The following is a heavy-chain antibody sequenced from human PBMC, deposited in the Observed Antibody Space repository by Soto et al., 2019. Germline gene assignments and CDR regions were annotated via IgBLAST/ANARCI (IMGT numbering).Heavy chain of an antibody. V-gene: IGHV3-30*18. CDR3: VKPPVITASYYYYDMDV. CDR2: SVHGGWKT. Sequence: GGSLRLSCVASGFSFKDYGMHWVRQAPGKGLEWVAAVSVHGGWKTDYADSVKGRFTISRDNSKNTVFLQMNSLRDEDTAVYYCVKPPVITASYYYYDMDVWGQGTTVTVSS. D-gene: IGHD4-4*01. J-gene: IGHJ6*02. CDR1: GFSFKDYG.